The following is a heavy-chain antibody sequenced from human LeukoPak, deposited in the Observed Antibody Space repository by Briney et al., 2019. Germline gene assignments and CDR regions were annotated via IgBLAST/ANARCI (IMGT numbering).Heavy chain of an antibody. V-gene: IGHV3-21*01. CDR1: GFTFSNAW. J-gene: IGHJ1*01. CDR3: ASAYYYDSSGYYLYAEYFQH. Sequence: GGSLRLSCAASGFTFSNAWMNWVPQAPGKGLEWVSSISSSSSYIYYADSVKGRFTISRDNAKNSLYLQMNSLRAEDTAVYYCASAYYYDSSGYYLYAEYFQHWGQGTLVTVSS. CDR2: ISSSSSYI. D-gene: IGHD3-22*01.